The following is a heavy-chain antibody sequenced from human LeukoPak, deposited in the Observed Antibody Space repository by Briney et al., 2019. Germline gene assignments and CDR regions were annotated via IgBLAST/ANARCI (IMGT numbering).Heavy chain of an antibody. CDR2: VNTDTGNP. J-gene: IGHJ4*02. CDR3: ARGYCSGGSCHTFDC. V-gene: IGHV7-4-1*02. Sequence: ASVSVSCKASGYTFTTYSTNWVRQAPGQGLEWMGWVNTDTGNPTYAQGFTGRFVFSLDTSVSTSYLQISSLKAEDTAVYYCARGYCSGGSCHTFDCWGQGTLVTVSS. CDR1: GYTFTTYS. D-gene: IGHD2-15*01.